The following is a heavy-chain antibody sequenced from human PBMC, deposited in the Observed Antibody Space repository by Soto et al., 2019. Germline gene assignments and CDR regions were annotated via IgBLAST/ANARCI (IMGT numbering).Heavy chain of an antibody. V-gene: IGHV1-69*01. CDR3: ARDKNPIFGVVVRPRDGMDV. Sequence: QVQLVQSGAEVKKPGSSVKVCCKASVGTFSSYAISWVRQAHGQGLEWMGGIIPIFGTANYAQKFKGRVTITADESTSTVYMELSSLRSEDTSVYYCARDKNPIFGVVVRPRDGMDVWGQGTTVTVS. J-gene: IGHJ6*02. CDR2: IIPIFGTA. CDR1: VGTFSSYA. D-gene: IGHD3-3*01.